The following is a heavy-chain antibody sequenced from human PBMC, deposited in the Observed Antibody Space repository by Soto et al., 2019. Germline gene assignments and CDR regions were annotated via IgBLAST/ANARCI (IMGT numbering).Heavy chain of an antibody. Sequence: SETLSLTCTFSCGSIISYYWSWIRQPPGKGLEWIGYIYYSGSTNYNPSLKSRVTISVDTSKNQFSLKLSSVTAADTAVYYCASLGVFYDSSGYADYWGQGTLVTVSS. V-gene: IGHV4-59*01. D-gene: IGHD3-22*01. CDR2: IYYSGST. CDR3: ASLGVFYDSSGYADY. J-gene: IGHJ4*02. CDR1: CGSIISYY.